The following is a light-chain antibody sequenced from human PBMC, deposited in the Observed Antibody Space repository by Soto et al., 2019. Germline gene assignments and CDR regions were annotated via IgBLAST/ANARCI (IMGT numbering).Light chain of an antibody. Sequence: QSVLTQPPSVSAAPGQTVTISCSGSNSNIEKNYVSWYQQFPGTAPKLLIFDTNQRPSGIPDRFSGSKSGTSATLAITGLPAGDEDDYYCGTWYRGLSAEVFGGGTKLTVL. V-gene: IGLV1-51*01. CDR2: DTN. CDR1: NSNIEKNY. J-gene: IGLJ2*01. CDR3: GTWYRGLSAEV.